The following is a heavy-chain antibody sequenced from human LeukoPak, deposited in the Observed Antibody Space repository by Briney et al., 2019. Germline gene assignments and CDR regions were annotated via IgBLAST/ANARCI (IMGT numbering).Heavy chain of an antibody. CDR2: ISGSGGST. J-gene: IGHJ4*02. CDR1: GFTFSSYA. V-gene: IGHV3-23*01. D-gene: IGHD1-14*01. CDR3: AKDFGRNLGGPGY. Sequence: GGSLRLSCAASGFTFSSYAMSWVRQAPGKGLEWVSAISGSGGSTYYADSVKGRFTISRDNSKNTLYLQMNSLRGEDTAVYYCAKDFGRNLGGPGYWGRGTLVIVSS.